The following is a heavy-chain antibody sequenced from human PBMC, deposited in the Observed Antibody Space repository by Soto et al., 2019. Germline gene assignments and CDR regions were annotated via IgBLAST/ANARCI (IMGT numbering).Heavy chain of an antibody. D-gene: IGHD6-13*01. V-gene: IGHV3-66*01. J-gene: IGHJ6*04. CDR1: GFTVSNNF. Sequence: EVQLVESGGNLVQPGGSLRLSCAVSGFTVSNNFMTWVRQAPGKGLDWVSLIYSDGSTFYADSVKGRFTISRDNSNNSLYLQMSSLRAEDTAVYYCASGFDDSWFTNVWGKGTTVTVSS. CDR2: IYSDGST. CDR3: ASGFDDSWFTNV.